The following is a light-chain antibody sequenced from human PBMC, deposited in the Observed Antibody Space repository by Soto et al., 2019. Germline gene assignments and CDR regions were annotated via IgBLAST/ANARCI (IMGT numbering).Light chain of an antibody. CDR3: QQSYKTPTWT. CDR1: QSISSH. CDR2: AAS. V-gene: IGKV1-39*01. Sequence: DIQMTQSPSSLSASVGDRVTITCGASQSISSHLNWYQQKPGKAPNLLIYAASSLQSGVPSRFSGSGSGTDFTLTITSLQPEDFATYYCQQSYKTPTWTFGQGTKVDIK. J-gene: IGKJ1*01.